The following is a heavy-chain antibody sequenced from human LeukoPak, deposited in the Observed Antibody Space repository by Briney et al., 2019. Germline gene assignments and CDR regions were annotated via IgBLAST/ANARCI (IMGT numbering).Heavy chain of an antibody. Sequence: ASVKVSCKASGYTFTSYGISWVRQAPGQGLEWMGWISAYNGNTNYAQKLQGRVTMTTDTSTSTAYMELRSLRSDDTAVYYCARDRPQYYYDSSGYEVDAFDIWGQGTLVTVSS. J-gene: IGHJ3*02. D-gene: IGHD3-22*01. V-gene: IGHV1-18*01. CDR2: ISAYNGNT. CDR1: GYTFTSYG. CDR3: ARDRPQYYYDSSGYEVDAFDI.